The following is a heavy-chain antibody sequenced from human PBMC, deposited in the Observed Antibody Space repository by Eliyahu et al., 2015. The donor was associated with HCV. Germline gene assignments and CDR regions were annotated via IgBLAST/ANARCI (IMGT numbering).Heavy chain of an antibody. CDR1: GFTFSSYW. V-gene: IGHV3-74*01. CDR3: ARDEYCSSTSCNGHNWFDP. J-gene: IGHJ5*02. Sequence: EVQLVESGGGLVQPGGSLRLSCAASGFTFSSYWMXWVRQAPGKGLVWVSRINSDGSSTSYADSVKGRFTISRDNAKNTLYLQMNSLRAEDTAVYYCARDEYCSSTSCNGHNWFDPWGQGTLVTVSS. CDR2: INSDGSST. D-gene: IGHD2-2*01.